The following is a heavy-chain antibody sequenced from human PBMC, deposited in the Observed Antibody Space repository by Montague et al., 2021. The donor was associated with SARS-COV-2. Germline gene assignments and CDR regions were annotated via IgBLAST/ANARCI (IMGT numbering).Heavy chain of an antibody. CDR1: GGSFSRYF. CDR3: VGAPNEYYFDY. Sequence: SETLSLTCDVYGGSFSRYFWSWIRQPPGRGPELIGHISPTGSTRXNPSVDSRVTISLDTSKSRLSLELTSVTVADTSIYFCVGAPNEYYFDYWGQGTPVSVSS. J-gene: IGHJ4*02. V-gene: IGHV4-34*01. D-gene: IGHD3-16*01. CDR2: ISPTGST.